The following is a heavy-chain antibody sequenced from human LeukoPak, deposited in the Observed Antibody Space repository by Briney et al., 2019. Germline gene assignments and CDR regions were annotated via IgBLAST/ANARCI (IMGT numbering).Heavy chain of an antibody. D-gene: IGHD3-22*01. CDR3: ARDPSDYYDNWFDP. Sequence: GGSLRLSCAASGFTFSRYWMSWVRQAPGKGLEWVSSISSSSSYIYYADSVKGRFTISRDNAKNSLYLQMNSLRAEDTAVYYCARDPSDYYDNWFDPWGQGTLVTVSS. CDR2: ISSSSSYI. J-gene: IGHJ5*02. V-gene: IGHV3-21*01. CDR1: GFTFSRYW.